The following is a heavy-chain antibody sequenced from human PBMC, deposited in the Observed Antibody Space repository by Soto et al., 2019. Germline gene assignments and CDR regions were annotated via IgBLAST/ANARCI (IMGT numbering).Heavy chain of an antibody. CDR1: AGSISSSNYY. D-gene: IGHD2-15*01. CDR3: ARPPVAGRGGAFDI. CDR2: IYYSGST. Sequence: QLQLQESGPGLVKPSETLSLTCTVSAGSISSSNYYWDWIRQPPGKGMEWIGNIYYSGSTYYNPSLKSRVTISINTSKNQFSLRLTSVTAADTAVYYCARPPVAGRGGAFDIWGQGTMVTVSS. V-gene: IGHV4-39*01. J-gene: IGHJ3*02.